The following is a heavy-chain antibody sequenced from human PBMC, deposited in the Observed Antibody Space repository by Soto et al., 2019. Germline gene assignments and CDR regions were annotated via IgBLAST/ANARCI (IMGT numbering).Heavy chain of an antibody. V-gene: IGHV5-51*01. CDR2: IYPGDSDT. J-gene: IGHJ6*02. Sequence: GESLKISCKGSGYSFTSYWIGWVRQMPGKGLEWMGIIYPGDSDTRYSPSFQGQVTISADKSISTAYLQWSSLKASDTAMYYCASRIDSNRYYYGMGVWGQGTTVTVSS. CDR1: GYSFTSYW. D-gene: IGHD4-4*01. CDR3: ASRIDSNRYYYGMGV.